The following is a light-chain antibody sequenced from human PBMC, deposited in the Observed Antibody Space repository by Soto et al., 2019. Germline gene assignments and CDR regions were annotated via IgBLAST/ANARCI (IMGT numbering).Light chain of an antibody. J-gene: IGKJ5*01. Sequence: EIVLTQSPGTLSLSPGERATLSCRASQTVSSTYLAWYQQKPGQPPRRLIYGESSRATGIPDRFSGSGSGTDFTLTISRLEPEDFAVYYCQQYGSSPITFGQGTRLEIK. CDR1: QTVSSTY. V-gene: IGKV3-20*01. CDR2: GES. CDR3: QQYGSSPIT.